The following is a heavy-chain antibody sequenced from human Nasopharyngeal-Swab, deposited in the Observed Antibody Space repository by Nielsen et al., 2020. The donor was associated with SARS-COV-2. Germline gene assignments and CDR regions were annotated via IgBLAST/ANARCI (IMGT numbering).Heavy chain of an antibody. J-gene: IGHJ6*03. D-gene: IGHD2-8*01. CDR1: GYTFTSYD. V-gene: IGHV1-8*01. CDR3: ARGPPCTNGVCYRYYMDV. Sequence: ASVTVSCQASGYTFTSYDINWVRQATGQGLEWMGWMNPNSGNTGYAQKFQGRVTMTRNTPISTAYMELSSLRSEDTAVYYCARGPPCTNGVCYRYYMDVWGKGTTVTVSS. CDR2: MNPNSGNT.